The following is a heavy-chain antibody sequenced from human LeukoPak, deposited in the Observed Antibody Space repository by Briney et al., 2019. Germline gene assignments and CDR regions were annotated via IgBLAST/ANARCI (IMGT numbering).Heavy chain of an antibody. D-gene: IGHD2-15*01. CDR1: GYTFTGYY. CDR2: INPNSGGT. J-gene: IGHJ3*02. V-gene: IGHV1-2*02. CDR3: ARWLGYAGAFDI. Sequence: ASVTVSCKASGYTFTGYYMHWVRQAPGQGLEWMGWINPNSGGTNYAQKFQGRVTMTRDTSISSAYMELSRLRSDDTAVYYCARWLGYAGAFDIWGQGTMVTVSS.